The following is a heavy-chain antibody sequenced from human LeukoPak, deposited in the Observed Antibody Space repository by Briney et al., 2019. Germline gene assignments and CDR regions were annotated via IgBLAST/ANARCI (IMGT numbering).Heavy chain of an antibody. Sequence: GGSLRLSCAASGFTVSSNYMSWVRQAPGKGLEWVSVIYSGGSTYYADSVKGRFTISRDNSKNTLYLQMNSLRAEDTAVYYCAREKIIDYGDYEHFQHWGQGTLVTVSS. V-gene: IGHV3-66*01. J-gene: IGHJ1*01. D-gene: IGHD4-17*01. CDR2: IYSGGST. CDR3: AREKIIDYGDYEHFQH. CDR1: GFTVSSNY.